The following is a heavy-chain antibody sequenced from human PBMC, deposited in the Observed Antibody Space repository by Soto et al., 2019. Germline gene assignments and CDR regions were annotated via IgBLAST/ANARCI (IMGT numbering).Heavy chain of an antibody. CDR3: TRMMLLAAAKWFDA. CDR1: GGSLSSSNR. CDR2: MYHSGST. J-gene: IGHJ5*01. D-gene: IGHD6-13*01. Sequence: ESLSVPVAVSGGSLSSSNRWSWVRQPPGNGLEWIGEMYHSGSTNYNPSLKSRVTISVDKSKNQFSLKLSSVTAADTAVYYCTRMMLLAAAKWFDAWGQGTLVTVSS. V-gene: IGHV4-4*02.